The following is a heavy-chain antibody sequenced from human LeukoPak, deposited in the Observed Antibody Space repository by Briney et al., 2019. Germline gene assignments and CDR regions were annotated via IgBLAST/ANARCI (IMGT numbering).Heavy chain of an antibody. CDR3: ARDSYVLLWFGELAPPSYYYGMDV. D-gene: IGHD3-10*01. V-gene: IGHV1-18*01. CDR1: GYTFTSYG. CDR2: ISAYNGNI. J-gene: IGHJ6*02. Sequence: ASVTVSCKASGYTFTSYGISWVRQAPGQGLEWMGWISAYNGNINYAQKLQGRVTMTTDTSTSTAYMELRSLRSDDTAVYYCARDSYVLLWFGELAPPSYYYGMDVWGQGTTVTVSS.